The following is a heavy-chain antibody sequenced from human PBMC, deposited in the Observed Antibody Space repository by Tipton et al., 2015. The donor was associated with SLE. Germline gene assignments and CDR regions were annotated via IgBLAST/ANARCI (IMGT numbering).Heavy chain of an antibody. CDR2: INTNTANP. Sequence: QSGPEVKKPGASVKVSCKASGYTFTSYGFSWVRQAPGQGLEWMGWINTNTANPTYAQGFTGRFVFSLDTSVSTAYLQINSLKAEDTAVYYCARPSRQGRSLPDDWGQGTLVTVSS. CDR3: ARPSRQGRSLPDD. CDR1: GYTFTSYG. D-gene: IGHD2-2*01. J-gene: IGHJ4*02. V-gene: IGHV7-4-1*02.